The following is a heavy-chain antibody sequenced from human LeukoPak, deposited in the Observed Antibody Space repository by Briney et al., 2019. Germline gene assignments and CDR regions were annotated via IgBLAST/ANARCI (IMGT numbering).Heavy chain of an antibody. J-gene: IGHJ4*02. D-gene: IGHD3-10*01. CDR1: GFTFSNYA. Sequence: GGSLRLSCAASGFTFSNYAMSWVRQAPEKGLEWVSTITDSRGDTNYAASVRGRFTISRDNSKNTLFLQMNSLRADDTAVYYCAKDRYSFGSGGSDYWGQGTLVTVSS. CDR2: ITDSRGDT. CDR3: AKDRYSFGSGGSDY. V-gene: IGHV3-23*01.